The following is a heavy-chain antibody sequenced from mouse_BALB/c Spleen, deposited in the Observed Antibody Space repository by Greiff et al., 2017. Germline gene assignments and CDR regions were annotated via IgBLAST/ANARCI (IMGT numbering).Heavy chain of an antibody. Sequence: VQLQESGPSLVQPSQSLSITCTVSGFSLTSYGVHWVRQSPGKGLEWLGVIWRGGSTDYNAAFMSRLSITKDNSKSQVFFKMNSLQADDTAIYYCAKNSDGNSLFAYWGQGTLVTVSA. D-gene: IGHD2-1*01. CDR3: AKNSDGNSLFAY. CDR2: IWRGGST. V-gene: IGHV2-5-1*01. CDR1: GFSLTSYG. J-gene: IGHJ3*01.